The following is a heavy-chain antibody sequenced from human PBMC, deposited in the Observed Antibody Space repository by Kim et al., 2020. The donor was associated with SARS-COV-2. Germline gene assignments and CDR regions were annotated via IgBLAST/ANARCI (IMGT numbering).Heavy chain of an antibody. CDR1: GFTFSSYG. CDR3: AKGCQGRSDYLVVCFDY. D-gene: IGHD2-15*01. Sequence: GGSLRLSCAASGFTFSSYGMHWVRQAPGKGLEWVAVISYDGSNKYYADSVKGRFTISRDNSKNTLYLQMNSLRAEDTAVYYCAKGCQGRSDYLVVCFDYWGQGTLVTVSS. V-gene: IGHV3-30*18. CDR2: ISYDGSNK. J-gene: IGHJ4*02.